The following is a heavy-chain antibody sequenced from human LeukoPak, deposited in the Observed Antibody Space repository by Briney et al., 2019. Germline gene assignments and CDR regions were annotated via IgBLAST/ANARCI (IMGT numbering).Heavy chain of an antibody. D-gene: IGHD3-10*01. CDR2: IYYSGST. V-gene: IGHV4-59*08. Sequence: SETLSLTCTVSGGSISSYYWSWIRQPPGKGLEWIGYIYYSGSTNYNPSLKSRVTISVDTPKNQLSLKLSSVTAADTAVYYCARQTYYYGSGRFYNAGNWFDPWGQGTLVTVSS. CDR3: ARQTYYYGSGRFYNAGNWFDP. CDR1: GGSISSYY. J-gene: IGHJ5*02.